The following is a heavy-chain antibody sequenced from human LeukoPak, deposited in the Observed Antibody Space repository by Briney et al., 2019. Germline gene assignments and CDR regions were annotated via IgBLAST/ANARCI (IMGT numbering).Heavy chain of an antibody. Sequence: SVKVSCKASGGSFTFTSHAISWVRQAPGQGLEWMGGIIPIYGSATYAQKFQGRVTITSDESTRTVYMELSSLRPEDSAMHYCAGFFYDNSSAAFDIWGQGTMVTVSS. D-gene: IGHD3-22*01. V-gene: IGHV1-69*13. CDR3: AGFFYDNSSAAFDI. CDR1: GGSFTFTSHA. CDR2: IIPIYGSA. J-gene: IGHJ3*02.